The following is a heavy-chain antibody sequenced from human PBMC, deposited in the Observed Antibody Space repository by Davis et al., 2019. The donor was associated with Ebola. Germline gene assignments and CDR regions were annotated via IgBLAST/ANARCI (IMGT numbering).Heavy chain of an antibody. CDR2: ITGSGSTT. V-gene: IGHV3-23*01. D-gene: IGHD1/OR15-1a*01. CDR1: GFTFSSNT. J-gene: IGHJ4*02. Sequence: PGGSLRLSCAASGFTFSSNTMSLVRQAPGKGLEWVSTITGSGSTTYYADSVKGRFTISRDISRCTMDLQMNSLRAEDRAVYYCATRGTKWGQGTLVTVSS. CDR3: ATRGTK.